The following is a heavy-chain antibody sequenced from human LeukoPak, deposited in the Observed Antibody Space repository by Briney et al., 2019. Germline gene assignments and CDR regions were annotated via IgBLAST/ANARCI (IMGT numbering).Heavy chain of an antibody. CDR2: ISSASSYI. CDR1: GFTFSTYS. CDR3: AKGGSSGYYYVFDY. Sequence: GGSLRLSCAASGFTFSTYSMNWVRQAPGKGLEWVSSISSASSYIYYADSVKGRFTISRDNARNSLYLQMNNLRAEDTAVYYCAKGGSSGYYYVFDYWGQGTLVTVSS. V-gene: IGHV3-21*04. J-gene: IGHJ4*02. D-gene: IGHD3-22*01.